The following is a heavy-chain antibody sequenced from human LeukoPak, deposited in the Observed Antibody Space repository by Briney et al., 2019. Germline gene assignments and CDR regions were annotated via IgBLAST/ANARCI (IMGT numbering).Heavy chain of an antibody. Sequence: PGRSLRLSCAASGFTLSSHAIHWVRQAPGKGLEWVSSISSSSSYIYYADSVKGRFTISRDNAKNSLYLQMNSLRAEDTAVYYCARDHYYDSSGYYFDYWGEGTLVSVSS. CDR2: ISSSSSYI. J-gene: IGHJ4*02. D-gene: IGHD3-22*01. V-gene: IGHV3-21*01. CDR3: ARDHYYDSSGYYFDY. CDR1: GFTLSSHA.